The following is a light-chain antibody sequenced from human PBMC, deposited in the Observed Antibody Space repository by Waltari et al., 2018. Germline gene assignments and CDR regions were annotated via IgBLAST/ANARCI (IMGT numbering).Light chain of an antibody. Sequence: QLVLTPSPSASASLGASVKLTCTLSSGHSSNVIAWLQQQPEKGPRHLMKVNSDGSHSTGDKIPDRFSGSSAGAEHYLSLSSRQSEDEADYYCQTGGHGTWVFGGGTKLTVL. CDR1: SGHSSNV. J-gene: IGLJ3*02. CDR2: VNSDGSH. CDR3: QTGGHGTWV. V-gene: IGLV4-69*01.